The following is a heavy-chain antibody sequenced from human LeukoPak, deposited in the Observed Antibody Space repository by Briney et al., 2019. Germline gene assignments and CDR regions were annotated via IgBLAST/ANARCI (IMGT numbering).Heavy chain of an antibody. J-gene: IGHJ4*02. D-gene: IGHD3-10*01. Sequence: GASVKVSCKASGFTFTSSTIQWVRQARGQRLEWIGWIVVVKSNTNYAQKLQERVIITRDMSTTTVYMELSSLRSEDTAVYYCAGTPWFGELTLDYWGQGTLDTLSS. CDR1: GFTFTSST. CDR2: IVVVKSNT. V-gene: IGHV1-58*02. CDR3: AGTPWFGELTLDY.